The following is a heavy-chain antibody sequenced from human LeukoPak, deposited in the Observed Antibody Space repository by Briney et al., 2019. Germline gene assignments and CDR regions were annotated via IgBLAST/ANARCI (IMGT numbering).Heavy chain of an antibody. J-gene: IGHJ3*02. V-gene: IGHV3-33*01. CDR1: GFTFSSYG. CDR3: ARASFGIAVADDAFDI. D-gene: IGHD6-19*01. Sequence: GGSLRLSCAASGFTFSSYGMHWVRQAPGKGLEWVAVIRYDGSNKYYADSVKGRFTISRDNSKNTLYLQMNSLRAEDTAVYYCARASFGIAVADDAFDIWGQGTMVTVSS. CDR2: IRYDGSNK.